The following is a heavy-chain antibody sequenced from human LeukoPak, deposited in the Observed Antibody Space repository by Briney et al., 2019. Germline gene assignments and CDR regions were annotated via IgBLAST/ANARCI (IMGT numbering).Heavy chain of an antibody. CDR2: INPNSGGT. V-gene: IGHV1-2*02. Sequence: ASVKVSCKAFGYTFTGYYMHWVRQAPGQGLEWMGWINPNSGGTNYAQKFQGRVTMTRDTSISTAYMELSRLRSDDTAVYYCARAGIAAAGMVGGNAFDIWGQGTMVTVSS. CDR3: ARAGIAAAGMVGGNAFDI. J-gene: IGHJ3*02. CDR1: GYTFTGYY. D-gene: IGHD6-13*01.